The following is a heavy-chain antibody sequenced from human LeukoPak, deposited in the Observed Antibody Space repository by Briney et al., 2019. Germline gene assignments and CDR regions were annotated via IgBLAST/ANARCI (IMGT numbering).Heavy chain of an antibody. D-gene: IGHD6-6*01. CDR1: GFTFTNYA. J-gene: IGHJ4*02. CDR3: AKDGFVRMAARPDYFDY. CDR2: VTASGIGT. V-gene: IGHV3-23*01. Sequence: GGSLRLSCAASGFTFTNYAMAWVRQAPGKGLEWVSAVTASGIGTYYADSVKGRFTISRDNSKNTMSLQMHSLRAEDTALYYCAKDGFVRMAARPDYFDYWGQGTLVTVSS.